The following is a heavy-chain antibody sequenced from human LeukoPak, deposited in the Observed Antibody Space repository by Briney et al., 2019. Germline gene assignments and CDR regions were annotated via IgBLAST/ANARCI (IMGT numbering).Heavy chain of an antibody. CDR2: ISSSSSYI. CDR3: ARGGYSSSYMDV. CDR1: VFTFSSYS. D-gene: IGHD6-6*01. Sequence: PGGSLRLSCAASVFTFSSYSMNWVRQAPGKGLEGVSSISSSSSYIYYADSVKGRFTISRDNAKNSLYLQMNSLRAEDTAVYYCARGGYSSSYMDVWGKGTTVTVSS. J-gene: IGHJ6*03. V-gene: IGHV3-21*01.